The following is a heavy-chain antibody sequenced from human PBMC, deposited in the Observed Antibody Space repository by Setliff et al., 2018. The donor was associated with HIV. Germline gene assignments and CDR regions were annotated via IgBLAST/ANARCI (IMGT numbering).Heavy chain of an antibody. CDR3: ASYRKAERWLQLGGNFDY. Sequence: PSETLSLPCTVSGGSISSSRYYWGWIRQPPGKGLEWIGSIYYSGSTYYNPSLKSRVTISVDTSKNQFSLKLSSVTAADTAVYYCASYRKAERWLQLGGNFDYWGQGTLVSVSS. D-gene: IGHD5-12*01. V-gene: IGHV4-39*01. CDR2: IYYSGST. CDR1: GGSISSSRYY. J-gene: IGHJ4*02.